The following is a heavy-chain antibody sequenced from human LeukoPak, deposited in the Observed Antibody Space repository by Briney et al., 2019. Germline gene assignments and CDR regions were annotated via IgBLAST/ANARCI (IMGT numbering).Heavy chain of an antibody. CDR1: GYNFTNYW. D-gene: IGHD4-17*01. Sequence: EESLKISCQGSGYNFTNYWIAWVRQMPGKGLEYMGIIFPGDSDTRYSLALQGQVTISADKSINTAYLQWTSLEASDTALYYCARHLPTVTLDAFDIWGPGTMVTVS. V-gene: IGHV5-51*01. CDR2: IFPGDSDT. CDR3: ARHLPTVTLDAFDI. J-gene: IGHJ3*02.